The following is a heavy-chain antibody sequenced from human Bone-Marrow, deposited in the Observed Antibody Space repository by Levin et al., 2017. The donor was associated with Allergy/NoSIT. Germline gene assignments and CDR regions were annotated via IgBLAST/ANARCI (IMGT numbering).Heavy chain of an antibody. V-gene: IGHV1-69*13. J-gene: IGHJ4*02. CDR3: ARGLTGTTAYAY. CDR1: GDTFTNYP. D-gene: IGHD1-7*01. Sequence: AASVKVSCKASGDTFTNYPITWVRQAPGQGLEWMGGVIPMLNAANYAQKFQGRVTFTADESTSTAYMELSGLTPDDTAVYYCARGLTGTTAYAYWGQGALVIVSS. CDR2: VIPMLNAA.